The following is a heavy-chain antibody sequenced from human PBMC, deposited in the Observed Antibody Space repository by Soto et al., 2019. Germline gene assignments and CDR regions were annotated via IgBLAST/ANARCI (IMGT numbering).Heavy chain of an antibody. CDR3: TRNWTTSGMDV. J-gene: IGHJ6*02. D-gene: IGHD1-1*01. V-gene: IGHV1-18*04. CDR1: GYVFSSYG. CDR2: ISIYHHYS. Sequence: QVQLVQSGAEVKKPGASVKVSCKASGYVFSSYGISWVRQAPGQGLEWMGWISIYHHYSHSALKFQGRVTMTTDTSTPTAHMDLRTLTSDDTTIYYCTRNWTTSGMDVWGQGTTVTVSS.